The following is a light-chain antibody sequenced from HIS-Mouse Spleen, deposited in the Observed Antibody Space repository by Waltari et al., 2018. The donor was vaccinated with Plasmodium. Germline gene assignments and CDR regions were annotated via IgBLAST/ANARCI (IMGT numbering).Light chain of an antibody. J-gene: IGLJ2*01. CDR3: SSYAGSNNLV. Sequence: QSALTQPPSASGSPGQSVTISCTGTSSDVDGYHYVSCDQQHPGQAPNLMIYEVSKRPSGVPDRFSGSKSGNTASLTVSGLQAEDEADYYCSSYAGSNNLVFGGGTKLTVL. V-gene: IGLV2-8*01. CDR2: EVS. CDR1: SSDVDGYHY.